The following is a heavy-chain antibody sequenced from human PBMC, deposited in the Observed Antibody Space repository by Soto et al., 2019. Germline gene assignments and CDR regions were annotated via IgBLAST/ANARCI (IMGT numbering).Heavy chain of an antibody. CDR1: GFTFSSYS. V-gene: IGHV3-21*01. J-gene: IGHJ4*02. CDR3: ASGSGFDY. CDR2: IGGSSGHI. Sequence: PGGSLRLSCAASGFTFSSYSMVWVRQAPEKGLEWVSSIGGSSGHIYYADSLKGRFTISRDNAKNSLYLQMNSLRVEDTAVYYCASGSGFDYWGQGTLVTVSS.